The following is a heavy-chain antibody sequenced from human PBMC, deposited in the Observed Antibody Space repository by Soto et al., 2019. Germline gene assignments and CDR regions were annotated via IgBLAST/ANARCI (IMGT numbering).Heavy chain of an antibody. D-gene: IGHD3-10*01. Sequence: SETLSLTCTVSGGSINSYYWSWIRQPPGKGLEWIGYISHSGTTSYNPSLKSRLTISLNTPKNQFSLKLRSVTAADTAVYYCARGTRATQYYFYFYGMDVWGQGTTVTVSS. CDR2: ISHSGTT. CDR3: ARGTRATQYYFYFYGMDV. J-gene: IGHJ6*02. CDR1: GGSINSYY. V-gene: IGHV4-59*01.